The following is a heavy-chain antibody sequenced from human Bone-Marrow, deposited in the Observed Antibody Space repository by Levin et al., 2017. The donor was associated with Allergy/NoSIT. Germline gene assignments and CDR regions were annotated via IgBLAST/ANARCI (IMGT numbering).Heavy chain of an antibody. Sequence: GESLKISCKASGYAFTGYYIHWVRQAPGQGLEWMGRINPTSGDTNYAREFQGRVTMTRDTSITTAYVDLSRLRSGDTALYYCARASFIYCNCRSCNNHFDFWGQGSQVTVSS. D-gene: IGHD2-15*01. CDR3: ARASFIYCNCRSCNNHFDF. J-gene: IGHJ4*02. V-gene: IGHV1-2*06. CDR2: INPTSGDT. CDR1: GYAFTGYY.